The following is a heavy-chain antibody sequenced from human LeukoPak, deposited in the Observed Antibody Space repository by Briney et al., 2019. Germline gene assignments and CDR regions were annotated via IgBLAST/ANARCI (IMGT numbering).Heavy chain of an antibody. J-gene: IGHJ2*01. CDR3: ARRTTMAYWYFDL. CDR1: GYSFTSYW. D-gene: IGHD4-11*01. CDR2: IYPGDSDT. Sequence: GESLKISCKGSGYSFTSYWIGWVRQMPGKGLEWMGIIYPGDSDTRFSPSFQGQVTISADKSISTAYLQWSSLKASDTAMYYCARRTTMAYWYFDLWGRGTLVTVSS. V-gene: IGHV5-51*01.